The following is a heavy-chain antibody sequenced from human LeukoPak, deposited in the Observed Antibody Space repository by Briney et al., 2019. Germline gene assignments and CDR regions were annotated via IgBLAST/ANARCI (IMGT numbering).Heavy chain of an antibody. J-gene: IGHJ4*02. D-gene: IGHD2-15*01. Sequence: GGSLRLSCAASGFAFSTYSMDWLRQAPGKGLEWVSYIRSESTIIHYADSVKGRFTMSRDNGKNSLYLQMNSLRAEDTAVYYWARNGALEDCSGGSRPLDYWGQGTLVSVSS. CDR2: IRSESTII. CDR1: GFAFSTYS. CDR3: ARNGALEDCSGGSRPLDY. V-gene: IGHV3-48*01.